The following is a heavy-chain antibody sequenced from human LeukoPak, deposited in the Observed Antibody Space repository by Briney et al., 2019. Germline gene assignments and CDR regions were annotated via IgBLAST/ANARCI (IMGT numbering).Heavy chain of an antibody. D-gene: IGHD3-22*01. Sequence: SETLSLTCTVSGYSISSGYYWGWLRQPPGKGLEWIGSIYNSGEYYYNPSLKSRLTISVDTSKNQFSLILTSVTAADTAEYYCARAHHCHSGSCHPPGEAFDIWGQGTVVTVSS. V-gene: IGHV4-38-2*02. CDR2: IYNSGEY. CDR3: ARAHHCHSGSCHPPGEAFDI. CDR1: GYSISSGYY. J-gene: IGHJ3*02.